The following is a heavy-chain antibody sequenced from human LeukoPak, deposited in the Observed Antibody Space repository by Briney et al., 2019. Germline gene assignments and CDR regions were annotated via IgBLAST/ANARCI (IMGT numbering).Heavy chain of an antibody. D-gene: IGHD3-10*01. J-gene: IGHJ4*02. Sequence: GGSLRLSCAASGFTVSSNYMSWVRQAPGKGLEWVSVIYSGGSTYYADSVKGRFTISRDNSKNTLYLQMNSLRAEDTAVYYCARGPEVISFDYWGQGTLVTVSS. V-gene: IGHV3-66*01. CDR2: IYSGGST. CDR1: GFTVSSNY. CDR3: ARGPEVISFDY.